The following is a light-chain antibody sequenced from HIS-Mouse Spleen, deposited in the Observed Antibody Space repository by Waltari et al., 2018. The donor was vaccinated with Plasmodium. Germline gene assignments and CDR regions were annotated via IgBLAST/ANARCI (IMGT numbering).Light chain of an antibody. CDR1: QSVSSN. J-gene: IGKJ3*01. CDR3: QQYNNWSFT. CDR2: GAS. V-gene: IGKV3-15*01. Sequence: EIVMTQSPATLSVSPGERATLSCRASQSVSSNLAWYQQKPGQAPRLLIYGASTRATGIPARFSGSWSGTEFTLTISSLQSEDFAVSYCQQYNNWSFTFGPGTKVDIK.